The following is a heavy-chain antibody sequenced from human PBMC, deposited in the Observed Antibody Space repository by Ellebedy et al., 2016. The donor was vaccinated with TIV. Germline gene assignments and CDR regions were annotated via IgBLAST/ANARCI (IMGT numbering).Heavy chain of an antibody. CDR1: GFTFSSYG. CDR2: IWHDGSNK. D-gene: IGHD3-10*01. Sequence: GGSLRLSXAASGFTFSSYGMLWVRRAPGTGLEWVAIIWHDGSNKYYGDSVKGRFTISRDNSKNTLYLQMNSLRVEDTAVYYGVRDRVSDGSGRYDPYWYMDVWGKGTTVTVSS. CDR3: VRDRVSDGSGRYDPYWYMDV. V-gene: IGHV3-33*01. J-gene: IGHJ6*03.